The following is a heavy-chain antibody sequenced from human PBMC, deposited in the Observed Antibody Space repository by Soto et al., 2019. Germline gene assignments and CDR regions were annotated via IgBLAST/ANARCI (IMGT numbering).Heavy chain of an antibody. V-gene: IGHV4-30-4*01. CDR2: IYYSGST. CDR1: GGSISSGDYY. J-gene: IGHJ4*02. Sequence: KPSETLSLTCTVSGGSISSGDYYWSWIRQPPGKGLEWIGYIYYSGSTYYNPSLKSRVTISVDTSKNQFSLKLSSVTAADTAVYYCARAVLMVYEGEYYFDYWGQGTLVTVSS. D-gene: IGHD2-8*01. CDR3: ARAVLMVYEGEYYFDY.